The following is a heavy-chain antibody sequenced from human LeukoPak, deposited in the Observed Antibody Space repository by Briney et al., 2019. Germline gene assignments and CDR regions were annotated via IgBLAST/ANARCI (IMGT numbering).Heavy chain of an antibody. Sequence: PGGPLRLSCAASGFAFSNYWLHWVRQAPGKGLEWVARINTHGSSTNYADSVKGRFTISRGHAKDTLYLQMTSLSAEDTAVYYALAGYYYYYMAVWGKGTTVTVPS. J-gene: IGHJ6*03. D-gene: IGHD3-16*01. CDR2: INTHGSST. CDR3: LAGYYYYYMAV. V-gene: IGHV3-74*01. CDR1: GFAFSNYW.